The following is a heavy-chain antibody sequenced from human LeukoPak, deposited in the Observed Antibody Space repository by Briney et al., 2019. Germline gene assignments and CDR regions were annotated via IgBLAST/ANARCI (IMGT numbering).Heavy chain of an antibody. V-gene: IGHV3-53*01. J-gene: IGHJ4*02. CDR3: ARETGTYYFDY. Sequence: GGSLRLSCAASGFTVSSNYMSWVRQAPGKGLEWVSVIYSGGDTYYADSVKGRFTISRDNSKNTLYPQMNSLRAEDPAVYYCARETGTYYFDYWGQGTLVTVSS. CDR2: IYSGGDT. D-gene: IGHD1-1*01. CDR1: GFTVSSNY.